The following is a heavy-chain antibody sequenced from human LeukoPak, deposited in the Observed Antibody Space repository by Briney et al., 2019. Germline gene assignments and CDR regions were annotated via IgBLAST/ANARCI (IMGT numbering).Heavy chain of an antibody. CDR2: IYYSGST. J-gene: IGHJ5*02. Sequence: PSETLSLTCTVSGGSISSSNYYWGWIRQPPGKGLEWIGSIYYSGSTYYNPSLKSRVAISADTSKNQFSLKLTSVTAADTAVYYCARGTEDWNDSHLPLFVWFDPWGQGTLVTVSS. D-gene: IGHD1-1*01. CDR1: GGSISSSNYY. CDR3: ARGTEDWNDSHLPLFVWFDP. V-gene: IGHV4-39*07.